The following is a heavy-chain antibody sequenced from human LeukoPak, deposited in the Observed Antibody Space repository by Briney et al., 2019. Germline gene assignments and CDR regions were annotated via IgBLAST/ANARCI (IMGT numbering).Heavy chain of an antibody. CDR1: GFTVSSNY. D-gene: IGHD6-13*01. Sequence: GGSLRLSCAASGFTVSSNYMSWVRQAPGKGLEWVSVIYSGGSTYYADSVKGRFTISRDNSKNTLYLQMNSLRAEDTAVYYCARRFIAAAGTGFDYWGQGTLVTVSS. J-gene: IGHJ4*02. CDR3: ARRFIAAAGTGFDY. V-gene: IGHV3-66*04. CDR2: IYSGGST.